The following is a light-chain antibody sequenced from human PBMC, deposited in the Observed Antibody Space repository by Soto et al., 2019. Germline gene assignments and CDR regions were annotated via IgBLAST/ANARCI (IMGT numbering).Light chain of an antibody. CDR3: QQYDSWPLT. CDR1: QSVCSK. CDR2: GAS. V-gene: IGKV3-15*01. Sequence: EIVMTQSPATLSVSPGEGATLSCRASQSVCSKLAWYQQKPGQAPRLLIYGASTRATGIPDRFSGSGSGTDFTLTISSLQSEDFAAYYCQQYDSWPLTFGEGTKVQIK. J-gene: IGKJ4*01.